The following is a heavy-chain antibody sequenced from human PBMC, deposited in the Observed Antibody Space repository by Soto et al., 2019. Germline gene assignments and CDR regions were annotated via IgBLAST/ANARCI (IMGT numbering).Heavy chain of an antibody. CDR2: MNPNSGKT. CDR3: ARNKYTGTTDVVDY. J-gene: IGHJ4*02. CDR1: GYTFTSYD. D-gene: IGHD1-1*01. V-gene: IGHV1-8*01. Sequence: ASVKVSCKASGYTFTSYDINWVRQATGQGLEWMGWMNPNSGKTGYAQKFQGRVTMTRNTSISTAYMELSSLRSEDTAVYYCARNKYTGTTDVVDYWGQGTLVTVSS.